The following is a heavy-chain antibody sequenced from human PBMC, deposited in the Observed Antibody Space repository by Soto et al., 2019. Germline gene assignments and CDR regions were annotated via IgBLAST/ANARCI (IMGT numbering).Heavy chain of an antibody. CDR2: ISAGSDT. CDR3: ARGPRSGYGTSWFDP. CDR1: GFTFSGYH. J-gene: IGHJ5*02. V-gene: IGHV3-21*01. Sequence: PGGSLRLSCATSGFTFSGYHMNFVRQAPGKGPQWVSSISAGSDTYYADSVKGRFTISRDNAQNSLFLQMDSLGAEDTAVYYCARGPRSGYGTSWFDPWGQGTLVTV. D-gene: IGHD1-1*01.